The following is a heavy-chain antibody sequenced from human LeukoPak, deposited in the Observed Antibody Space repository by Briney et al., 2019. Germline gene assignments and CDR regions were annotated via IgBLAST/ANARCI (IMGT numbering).Heavy chain of an antibody. V-gene: IGHV3-30-3*01. CDR1: GFTFSSYA. CDR3: AREGLGGSYQYGQKDY. J-gene: IGHJ4*02. CDR2: ISYDGSNK. D-gene: IGHD1-26*01. Sequence: GGSLRLSCAASGFTFSSYAMHWVRQAPGKGLEWVAVISYDGSNKYYADSVKGRFTISRDNSKNTLYPQMNSLRAEDTAVYYCAREGLGGSYQYGQKDYWGQGTLVTVSS.